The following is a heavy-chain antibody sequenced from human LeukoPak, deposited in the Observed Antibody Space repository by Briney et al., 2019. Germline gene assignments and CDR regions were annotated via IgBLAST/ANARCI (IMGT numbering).Heavy chain of an antibody. Sequence: ASVKVSCKASGYTFTGYYMHWVRQAPGQGLEWMGWINAGNGNTKYSQKFQGRVTITRDTSASTAYMELSSLRSEDTAVYYCARVTYDGDYTYFDYWGQGTLVTVSS. CDR1: GYTFTGYY. D-gene: IGHD4-17*01. CDR2: INAGNGNT. CDR3: ARVTYDGDYTYFDY. J-gene: IGHJ4*02. V-gene: IGHV1-3*01.